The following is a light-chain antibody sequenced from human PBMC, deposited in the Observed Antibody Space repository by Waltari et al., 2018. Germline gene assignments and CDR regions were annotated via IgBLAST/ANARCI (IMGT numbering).Light chain of an antibody. CDR2: SDS. V-gene: IGLV3-21*01. J-gene: IGLJ1*01. Sequence: SYVLTQPPSVSVAPGETARLTCGGNNIESKSVHWYRQRPGQAPVLVISSDSDRPSGIPDRLSGSNSGNTATLTISRVEAGDEADYYCQVWDANTDPGVFGTGTEVTVL. CDR3: QVWDANTDPGV. CDR1: NIESKS.